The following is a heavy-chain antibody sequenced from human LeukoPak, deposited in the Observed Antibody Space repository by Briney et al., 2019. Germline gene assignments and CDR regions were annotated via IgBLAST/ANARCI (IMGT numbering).Heavy chain of an antibody. CDR1: GYNFRNYD. CDR2: MNPNSGNT. Sequence: ASVKVSCKASGYNFRNYDINWVRQATGQGLEWMGWMNPNSGNTGYAEKFQGRVTLTMYTSISTAYMEIGSLRSEDTAVYYCARAEVPSDSFYHHGMDVWGQGTTVTVSS. CDR3: ARAEVPSDSFYHHGMDV. J-gene: IGHJ6*02. V-gene: IGHV1-8*01. D-gene: IGHD2/OR15-2a*01.